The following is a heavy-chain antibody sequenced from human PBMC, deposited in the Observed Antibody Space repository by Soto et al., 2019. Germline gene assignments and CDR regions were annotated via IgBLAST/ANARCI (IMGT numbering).Heavy chain of an antibody. J-gene: IGHJ4*02. CDR1: GYTFTSYA. CDR3: ARGDWWLFDY. CDR2: FNAGNGNT. Sequence: QVQLVQSGAEEKKPGASVKVSCKASGYTFTSYAIHWVRQAPGQRLEWMGWFNAGNGNTKYSQKFQGRVTITRDTSASTAYMELSSLKSEDTAVYYCARGDWWLFDYWGQGTLVTVSS. D-gene: IGHD2-8*02. V-gene: IGHV1-3*05.